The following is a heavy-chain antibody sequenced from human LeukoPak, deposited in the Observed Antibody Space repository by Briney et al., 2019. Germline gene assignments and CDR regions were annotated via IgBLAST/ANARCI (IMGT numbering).Heavy chain of an antibody. J-gene: IGHJ4*02. CDR1: GGSISSHY. CDR2: IYYSGST. Sequence: PSETLSLTCTVSGGSISSHYWSWIRQPPGKGLEWIGYIYYSGSTNYNPSLKSRVTISVDTSKNQFSLKLGSVTAADTAVYYCARYYYSNYEYYFNYWGQGTLATVSS. V-gene: IGHV4-59*11. D-gene: IGHD4-11*01. CDR3: ARYYYSNYEYYFNY.